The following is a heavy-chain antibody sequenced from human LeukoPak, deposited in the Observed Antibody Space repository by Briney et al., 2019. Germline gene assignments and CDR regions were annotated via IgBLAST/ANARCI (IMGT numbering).Heavy chain of an antibody. Sequence: ASVKVSCKASGYTFSGYYMHWVRQAPGQGLEWMGRINPNSGGTNYAQKFQDRVTMTRDTSISTAYMEVSRLRSDDTAVYYCARGYCSSTSCYYYDMDVWGQGTTVTVSS. CDR2: INPNSGGT. J-gene: IGHJ6*02. D-gene: IGHD2-2*01. CDR3: ARGYCSSTSCYYYDMDV. V-gene: IGHV1-2*06. CDR1: GYTFSGYY.